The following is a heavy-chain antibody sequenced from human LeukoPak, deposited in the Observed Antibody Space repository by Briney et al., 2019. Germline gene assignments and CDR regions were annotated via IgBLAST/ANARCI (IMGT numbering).Heavy chain of an antibody. J-gene: IGHJ4*02. V-gene: IGHV3-21*01. CDR3: ARARCCSSTSCYGDFDY. CDR2: ISSSSTYI. CDR1: GFTFSSYS. Sequence: GGSLRLSCAASGFTFSSYSMNWVRQAPGKGLEWVSSISSSSTYIYYADSVKGRFTISRDNAKNSLYLQMNSLRAEDTAVYYCARARCCSSTSCYGDFDYWGQGTLVTVSS. D-gene: IGHD2-2*01.